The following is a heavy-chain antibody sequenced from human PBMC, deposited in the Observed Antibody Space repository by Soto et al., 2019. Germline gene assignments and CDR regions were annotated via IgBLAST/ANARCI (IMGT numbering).Heavy chain of an antibody. D-gene: IGHD2-2*01. J-gene: IGHJ4*02. CDR3: AGGGGSTKVEY. V-gene: IGHV4-31*03. CDR1: GGSITSSGYY. Sequence: QVQLQESGPGLVKPSQTLSLTCTVSGGSITSSGYYWRWIRQHPGEGLEWIGFTAKSGSTSYNPSLKSRFTISVPTSSNHFSLNLTSVTAADTSVYYCAGGGGSTKVEYWGQGTLVTVSP. CDR2: TAKSGST.